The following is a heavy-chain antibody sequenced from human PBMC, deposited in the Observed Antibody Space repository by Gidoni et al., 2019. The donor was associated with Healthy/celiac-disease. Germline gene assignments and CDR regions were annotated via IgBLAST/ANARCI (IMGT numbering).Heavy chain of an antibody. CDR1: GWSFSGFY. V-gene: IGHV4-34*01. CDR3: ARGLNIMVATRSFYYYGMDV. D-gene: IGHD2-21*01. J-gene: IGHJ6*02. CDR2: INHSGST. Sequence: QVHLQQSGAGVPTPSATLSLTCAVFGWSFSGFYLSWIRQPPGKGLEWIGEINHSGSTNYNPSLKSRVTISVDTSKNQFSLKLSSVTAADTAVYYCARGLNIMVATRSFYYYGMDVWGQGTTVTVSS.